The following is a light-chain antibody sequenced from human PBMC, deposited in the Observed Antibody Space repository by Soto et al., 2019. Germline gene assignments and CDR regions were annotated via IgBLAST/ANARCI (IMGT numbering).Light chain of an antibody. CDR3: QQYNNWWT. J-gene: IGKJ1*01. Sequence: EIMLTQSPATLSLSPGERATLSWRASQSVSSSLAWYQQRPGQAPTLLIYGASTRATGIPARLSGSGSGTEFTLTINSMQSEDFAVYYCQQYNNWWTFGQGTKVDIK. CDR2: GAS. V-gene: IGKV3-15*01. CDR1: QSVSSS.